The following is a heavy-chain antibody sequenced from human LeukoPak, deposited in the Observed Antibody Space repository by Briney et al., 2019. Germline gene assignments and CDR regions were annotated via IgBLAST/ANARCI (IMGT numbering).Heavy chain of an antibody. D-gene: IGHD6-19*01. Sequence: GGSLRLSCAASGFTFSSYSMNCVRQAPGKGLEWVSSISSRSSYIDYADSLKGRFTISRDNAKNSLYLQMNSLRAEDTAVYYCARGKEPVAGSLSHFDYWGQGTLVTVSS. V-gene: IGHV3-21*01. CDR1: GFTFSSYS. CDR3: ARGKEPVAGSLSHFDY. CDR2: ISSRSSYI. J-gene: IGHJ4*02.